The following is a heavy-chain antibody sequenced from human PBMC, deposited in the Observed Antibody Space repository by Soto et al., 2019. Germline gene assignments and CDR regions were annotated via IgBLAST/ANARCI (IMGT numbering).Heavy chain of an antibody. V-gene: IGHV3-23*01. Sequence: EVQLLESGGGLVQPGGSLRLSCVASGFTFSNYAMSWVRQTPGKGLEWVSGLSGGGDSTYYADSVKGRFTISRDNSDNTLYLQMNSLRVEDTAVYYCAPSSPSWTHLWWGQGTLVTVSS. CDR1: GFTFSNYA. D-gene: IGHD5-18*01. CDR2: LSGGGDST. CDR3: APSSPSWTHLW. J-gene: IGHJ4*02.